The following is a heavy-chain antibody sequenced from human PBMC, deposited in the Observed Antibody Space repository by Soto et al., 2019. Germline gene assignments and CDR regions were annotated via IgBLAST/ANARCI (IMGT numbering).Heavy chain of an antibody. D-gene: IGHD6-13*01. CDR2: ISWNSGSI. CDR3: AKDMAGYSSSWYYYYGMDV. Sequence: GGSLRLSCAASGFTFDDYAMHWVRQAPGQGLEWVSGISWNSGSIGYADSVKGRFTISRDNAKNSLYLQMNSLRAEDTALYYCAKDMAGYSSSWYYYYGMDVWGQGTTVTVSS. V-gene: IGHV3-9*01. J-gene: IGHJ6*02. CDR1: GFTFDDYA.